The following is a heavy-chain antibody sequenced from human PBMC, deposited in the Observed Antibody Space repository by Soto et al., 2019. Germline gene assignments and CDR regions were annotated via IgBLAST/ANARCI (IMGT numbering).Heavy chain of an antibody. D-gene: IGHD1-26*01. V-gene: IGHV4-34*01. CDR2: INHSGFT. CDR3: ARATVKVGATLFDY. J-gene: IGHJ4*01. Sequence: SETLSLTCGVSDGSFRGYYWSWIRQPPGKGLEWIGEINHSGFTNYNPSLKSRVTISRDTSPNQFSLKLTSVTAADSAVYYCARATVKVGATLFDYWGPGTRVTFXS. CDR1: DGSFRGYY.